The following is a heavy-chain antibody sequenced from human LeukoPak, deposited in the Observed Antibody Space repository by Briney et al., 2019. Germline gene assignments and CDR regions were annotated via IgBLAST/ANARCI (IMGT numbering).Heavy chain of an antibody. D-gene: IGHD3-22*01. Sequence: GGSLRLSCAASGFTFSSYHMYWVRQAPGKGLEWVSSINGGGNTFYADSVKGRFAISRDNAKNSLYLQMNGLRAEDTAVYYCAETYYYDSSGPLEDYWGQGTLVTVSS. CDR1: GFTFSSYH. CDR2: INGGGNT. V-gene: IGHV3-21*06. J-gene: IGHJ4*02. CDR3: AETYYYDSSGPLEDY.